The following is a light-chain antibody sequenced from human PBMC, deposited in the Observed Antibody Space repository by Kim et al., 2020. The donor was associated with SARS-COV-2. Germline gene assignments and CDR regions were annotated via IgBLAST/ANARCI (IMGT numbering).Light chain of an antibody. CDR1: NIGSKN. CDR3: QVWDSSTAWV. J-gene: IGLJ3*02. V-gene: IGLV3-9*01. CDR2: RDS. Sequence: SYELTQPLSVSVALGQTARITCGENNIGSKNVHWYQQKPGQAPVLVIYRDSNRPSGIPERFSGSNSGNTATLTISRAQAGDEADYYSQVWDSSTAWVFGGGTQLTVL.